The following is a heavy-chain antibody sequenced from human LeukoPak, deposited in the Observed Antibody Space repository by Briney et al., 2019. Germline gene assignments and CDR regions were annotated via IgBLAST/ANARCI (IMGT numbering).Heavy chain of an antibody. Sequence: GGSLRLSGAASGFTFSDYYMSWVRQAPGKGLEWVSAIRGSGGSTYYADSVKGRFTISRDNSKNTLYLQMNSLRAEDTAVYYCATHPKAPYCTNGVCSWFDPWGQGTLVTVSS. CDR2: IRGSGGST. V-gene: IGHV3-23*01. CDR3: ATHPKAPYCTNGVCSWFDP. CDR1: GFTFSDYY. J-gene: IGHJ5*02. D-gene: IGHD2-8*01.